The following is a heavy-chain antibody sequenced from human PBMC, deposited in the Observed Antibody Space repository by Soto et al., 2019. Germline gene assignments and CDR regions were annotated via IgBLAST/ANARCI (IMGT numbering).Heavy chain of an antibody. J-gene: IGHJ6*02. V-gene: IGHV4-30-2*01. CDR2: IYHSGST. Sequence: SETLSLTCAVSGGSISSGGYSWSWIRQPPGKGLEWIGYIYHSGSTYYNPSLKSRVTISVDRSKNQFSLKLSSVTAADTAVYYCAREADYYYGMDVWGQGTTVTVS. CDR1: GGSISSGGYS. CDR3: AREADYYYGMDV. D-gene: IGHD6-19*01.